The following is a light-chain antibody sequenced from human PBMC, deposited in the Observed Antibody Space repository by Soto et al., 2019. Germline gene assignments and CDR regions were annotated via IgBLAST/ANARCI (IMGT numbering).Light chain of an antibody. CDR2: GAS. CDR3: QQYGSSPET. Sequence: DIVLTQSPGTLSLSPGEEATLSCRASQTVTSNYLVWYQQRPGQAPRLLIYGASARATGIPDRFSGSGSGRDFTLTISRLEPADFAVYYCQQYGSSPETFGQGTKVDIK. CDR1: QTVTSNY. J-gene: IGKJ1*01. V-gene: IGKV3-20*01.